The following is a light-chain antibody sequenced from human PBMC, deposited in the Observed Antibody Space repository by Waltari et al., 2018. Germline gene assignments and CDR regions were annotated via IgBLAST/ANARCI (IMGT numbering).Light chain of an antibody. V-gene: IGLV2-14*03. Sequence: SALPQPAPVSGSPGQSTTLPCTAPRSDFRLLDSVSWYQQRPGKVPRLIIYDVVKRPSGVSNRFSGSMSGYTATLTISGLQAEDEADYYCCSYTSSDTYVFGSGTTVTVL. CDR2: DVV. J-gene: IGLJ1*01. CDR3: CSYTSSDTYV. CDR1: RSDFRLLDS.